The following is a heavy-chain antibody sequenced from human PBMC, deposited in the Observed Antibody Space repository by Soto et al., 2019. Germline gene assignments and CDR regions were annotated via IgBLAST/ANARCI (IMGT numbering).Heavy chain of an antibody. Sequence: SSETLSLTCTVSGGSISSGGYYWSWIRQPPGKGLEWIGSIYYSGSTYYNPSLKSRVTISVDTSKNQFSLKLSSVTAADTAVYYCARRQDYYDSSGTRVEYGMDVWGQGTTVTVSS. D-gene: IGHD3-22*01. J-gene: IGHJ6*02. CDR1: GGSISSGGYY. CDR2: IYYSGST. V-gene: IGHV4-39*01. CDR3: ARRQDYYDSSGTRVEYGMDV.